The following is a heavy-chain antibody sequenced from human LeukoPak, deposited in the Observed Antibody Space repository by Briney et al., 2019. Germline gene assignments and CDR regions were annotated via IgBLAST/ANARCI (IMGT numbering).Heavy chain of an antibody. D-gene: IGHD6-19*01. Sequence: PSETLSLTCTVSGGSISSSSYYWGWIRQPPGKVLEWIGSIYYSGSTYYNPSLKSRVTISVDTSKNQFSLKLSSVTAADTAVYCCARLDNNAWYYAFDIWSQGTMVTVSS. CDR2: IYYSGST. V-gene: IGHV4-39*01. J-gene: IGHJ3*02. CDR3: ARLDNNAWYYAFDI. CDR1: GGSISSSSYY.